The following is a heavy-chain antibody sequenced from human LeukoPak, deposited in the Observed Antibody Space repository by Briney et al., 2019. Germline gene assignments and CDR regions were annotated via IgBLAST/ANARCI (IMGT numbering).Heavy chain of an antibody. J-gene: IGHJ3*02. CDR1: RFTFSSYG. D-gene: IGHD3-16*01. CDR2: TWYDGGNK. CDR3: AKDGGNWAFDI. V-gene: IGHV3-30*02. Sequence: GGSLRLSCAASRFTFSSYGMHWVRQAPGKGLGWVAFTWYDGGNKYYGDSVKGRFTISRDNSKNTLYLQMNSLRAEDTAVYYCAKDGGNWAFDIWGQGTMVTVSS.